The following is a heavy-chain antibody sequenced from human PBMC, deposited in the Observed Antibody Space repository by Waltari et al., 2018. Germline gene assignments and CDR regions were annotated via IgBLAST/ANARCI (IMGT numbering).Heavy chain of an antibody. CDR2: IYHSGHT. Sequence: QVQLQESGPGLVKPSETLSLTCGVSGGSINITPSYWCLFRQPPGKGLELIGSIYHSGHTYYNPSLTSRVTISVDTSKNQFSLRLTSVTAADTATYYCARRSYIFWSGYAHWFFDIWGRGTLITVSS. CDR3: ARRSYIFWSGYAHWFFDI. V-gene: IGHV4-39*01. CDR1: GGSINITPSY. D-gene: IGHD3-3*01. J-gene: IGHJ2*01.